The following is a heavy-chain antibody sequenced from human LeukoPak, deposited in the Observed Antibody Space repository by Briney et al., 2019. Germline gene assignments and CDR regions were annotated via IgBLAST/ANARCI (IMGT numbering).Heavy chain of an antibody. J-gene: IGHJ3*02. V-gene: IGHV4-59*01. CDR2: IYYSGST. CDR1: GGSISSYY. D-gene: IGHD2-15*01. Sequence: SETLSLTCTVSGGSISSYYWSWIRQPPGKGLEWIGYIYYSGSTNYNPSLKSRVTISVDTSKNQFSLKLSSVTAADTAVYYCARESEGIVVRASDIWGQGTMVTVSS. CDR3: ARESEGIVVRASDI.